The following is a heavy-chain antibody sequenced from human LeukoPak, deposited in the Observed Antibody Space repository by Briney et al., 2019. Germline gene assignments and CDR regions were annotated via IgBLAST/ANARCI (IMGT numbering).Heavy chain of an antibody. D-gene: IGHD3-16*01. CDR3: ARGYRLN. CDR2: INQDGSEK. V-gene: IGHV3-7*01. CDR1: GFTFSNYW. Sequence: GGSLRLSCAASGFTFSNYWMSWVRQAPGKGLEWVANINQDGSEKYYVGSVKGRFTISRDNAKNSLYLQMNSLSAGDTAVYYCARGYRLNWGQGALVTVSS. J-gene: IGHJ4*02.